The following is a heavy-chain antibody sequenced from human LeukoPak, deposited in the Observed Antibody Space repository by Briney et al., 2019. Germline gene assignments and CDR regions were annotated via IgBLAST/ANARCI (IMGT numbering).Heavy chain of an antibody. CDR2: ISAYNGDT. J-gene: IGHJ5*02. CDR1: GYAFTTYG. CDR3: ARDLIAARPGWFDP. V-gene: IGHV1-18*01. D-gene: IGHD6-6*01. Sequence: ASVKVSCKASGYAFTTYGINWVRQAPGQGLEWMGWISAYNGDTNYAQNVQGRATMSTDTSTSTAYMELRSLRSDDTAVYYCARDLIAARPGWFDPWGQGTLVTVPS.